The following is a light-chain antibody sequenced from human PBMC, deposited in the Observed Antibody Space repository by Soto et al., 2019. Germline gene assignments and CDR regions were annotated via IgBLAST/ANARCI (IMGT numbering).Light chain of an antibody. J-gene: IGKJ3*01. Sequence: IVLTQSPGTLSLSPGERGTLSCRASENIDSSSLAWYQQKLGQAPSLLLYGASNRATGIPDRFSGSGSGTDFTLTISGLEPQDFAVYYCKHYGGSPLFTFGPGTRVDIK. CDR1: ENIDSSS. CDR3: KHYGGSPLFT. V-gene: IGKV3-20*01. CDR2: GAS.